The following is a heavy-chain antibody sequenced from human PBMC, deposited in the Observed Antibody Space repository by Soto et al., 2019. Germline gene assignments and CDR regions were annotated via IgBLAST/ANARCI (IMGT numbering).Heavy chain of an antibody. CDR2: ISGSGNSR. J-gene: IGHJ6*02. V-gene: IGHV3-23*01. D-gene: IGHD6-19*01. CDR1: GFSFSNFA. Sequence: EVQLLESGGGLVQPGGSLKLSCAASGFSFSNFAVTWVRQAPGKGLEWVSTISGSGNSRYYADSVKGRFTVSRDNSKDTLYLQMNSLRAEDTAVYYCAKEFLAAVTDTQGVYYDYYGRDVWGHGTTVTVSS. CDR3: AKEFLAAVTDTQGVYYDYYGRDV.